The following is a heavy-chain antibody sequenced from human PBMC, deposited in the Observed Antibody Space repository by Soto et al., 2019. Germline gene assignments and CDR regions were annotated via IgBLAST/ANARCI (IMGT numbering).Heavy chain of an antibody. CDR1: GFTFSSYS. Sequence: GGSLRLSCAASGFTFSSYSMNWVRQAPGKGLEWVSSISSSSSYIYYADSVKGRFTISRDNAKNSLYLQMNSLRAEDTAVYYCARALVVVVAAPNVGTVDYWGQGTLVTVSS. CDR3: ARALVVVVAAPNVGTVDY. V-gene: IGHV3-21*01. CDR2: ISSSSSYI. J-gene: IGHJ4*02. D-gene: IGHD2-15*01.